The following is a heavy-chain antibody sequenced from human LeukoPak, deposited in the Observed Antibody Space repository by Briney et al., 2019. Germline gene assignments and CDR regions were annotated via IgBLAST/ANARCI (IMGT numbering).Heavy chain of an antibody. V-gene: IGHV4-38-2*01. Sequence: SETLSLTCAVSGYSISSGYYWGWIRQPPGKGLEWIGNIYHSGSIYYNPSLKGRVTISVNTSKNQFSLKLSSVTAADTAVYYCARLIVGTTYGDYWGQGTLVTVSS. CDR3: ARLIVGTTYGDY. CDR2: IYHSGSI. D-gene: IGHD1-26*01. J-gene: IGHJ4*02. CDR1: GYSISSGYY.